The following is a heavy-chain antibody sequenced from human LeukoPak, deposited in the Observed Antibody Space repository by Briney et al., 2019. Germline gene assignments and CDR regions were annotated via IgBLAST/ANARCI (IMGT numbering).Heavy chain of an antibody. J-gene: IGHJ4*02. CDR2: INPSGGST. CDR1: GGTFSSYA. V-gene: IGHV1-46*01. D-gene: IGHD1-1*01. CDR3: ARTMVDGGTNY. Sequence: GASVKVSCKASGGTFSSYAISWVRQAPGQGLEWMGKINPSGGSTSYAQKFQGRVTMTRDTSTSTVYMELSSLRSEDTAVYYCARTMVDGGTNYWGQGSLVTVSS.